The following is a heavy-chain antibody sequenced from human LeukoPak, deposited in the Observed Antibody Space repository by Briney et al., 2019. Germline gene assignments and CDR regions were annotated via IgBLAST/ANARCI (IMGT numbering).Heavy chain of an antibody. Sequence: GASVKVSCKTSGYNFASYTIHWLRQAPGQSPEWMGSINGDNGNTKYSEKFQGRVTFTRDTSASSAYMELSRLRSEDTAVYYCARSSSGTYHYWGQGTLVTVSS. CDR1: GYNFASYT. V-gene: IGHV1-3*01. D-gene: IGHD3-10*01. CDR3: ARSSSGTYHY. CDR2: INGDNGNT. J-gene: IGHJ4*02.